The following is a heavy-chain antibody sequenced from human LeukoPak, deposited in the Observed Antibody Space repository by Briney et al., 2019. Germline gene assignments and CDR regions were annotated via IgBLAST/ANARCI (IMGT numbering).Heavy chain of an antibody. CDR3: ARALRVGRYSADY. CDR2: INAGNGDT. V-gene: IGHV1-3*01. CDR1: GYTFTNYI. Sequence: ASVKVSCKASGYTFTNYIIHWVRQAPGQRLEWMGWINAGNGDTKYSQKFQVRVTITRDTSASTAYMELSSLRSEDTAVYYCARALRVGRYSADYWGQGTLVTVSS. D-gene: IGHD2-15*01. J-gene: IGHJ4*02.